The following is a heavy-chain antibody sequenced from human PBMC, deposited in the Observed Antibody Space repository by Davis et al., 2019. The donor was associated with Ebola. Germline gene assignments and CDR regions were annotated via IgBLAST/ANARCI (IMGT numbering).Heavy chain of an antibody. CDR2: GTSADT. Sequence: PGGSLRLSCSASGFIFSTYVMSWVRQAPGKGLEWVSTYGTSADTYYADSVKGRFTISRDNSKNTLYLDMNSLRVEDTAVYYCAKDREYDFWTGAPTGFDSWGQGTLVTVSS. CDR3: AKDREYDFWTGAPTGFDS. CDR1: GFIFSTYV. J-gene: IGHJ4*02. D-gene: IGHD3-3*01. V-gene: IGHV3-23*01.